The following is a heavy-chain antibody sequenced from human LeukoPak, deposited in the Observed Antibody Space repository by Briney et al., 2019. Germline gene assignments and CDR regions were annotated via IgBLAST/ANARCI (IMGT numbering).Heavy chain of an antibody. CDR2: ISWNSGSI. Sequence: PGGSLRLSCAASGFTFSSYAMSWVRQAPGKGLEWVSGISWNSGSIGYADSVKGRFTISRDNAKNSLYLQMNSLRAEGTALYYCAKDPRPRLSGSYYHLWGQGTLVTVSS. CDR1: GFTFSSYA. V-gene: IGHV3-9*01. J-gene: IGHJ5*02. CDR3: AKDPRPRLSGSYYHL. D-gene: IGHD1-26*01.